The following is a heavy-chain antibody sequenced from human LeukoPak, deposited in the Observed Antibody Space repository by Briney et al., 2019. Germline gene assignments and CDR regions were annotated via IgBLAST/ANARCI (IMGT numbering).Heavy chain of an antibody. V-gene: IGHV3-64D*06. CDR2: ISRNGDTT. CDR1: GFTFSTFP. Sequence: GGSLRLSCSASGFTFSTFPMHWVRQAPGKGLEYFSAISRNGDTTYYADSVKGRFTISRDNSKNTLYLQMSSLRPEDTAVYYWVKALTDDAFDIWGQGTMVTVSS. CDR3: VKALTDDAFDI. J-gene: IGHJ3*02.